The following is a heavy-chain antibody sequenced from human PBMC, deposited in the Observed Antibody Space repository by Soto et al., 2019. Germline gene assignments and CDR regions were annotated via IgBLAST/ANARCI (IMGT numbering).Heavy chain of an antibody. D-gene: IGHD3-9*01. J-gene: IGHJ6*02. V-gene: IGHV3-33*01. CDR1: GFTFSSYG. CDR3: ARDFYYDILTGPSTGYYGMDV. CDR2: IWYDGSNK. Sequence: GGSLRLSCAASGFTFSSYGMHWVRQAPGKGLEWVAVIWYDGSNKYYADSVKGRFTISRDNSKNTLYLQMNSLRAEDTAVYYCARDFYYDILTGPSTGYYGMDVWGQGTTVTVS.